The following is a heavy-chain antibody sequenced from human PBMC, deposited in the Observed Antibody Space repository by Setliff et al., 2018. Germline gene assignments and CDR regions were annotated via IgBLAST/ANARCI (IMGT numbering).Heavy chain of an antibody. CDR3: ARRLSGSGGDDY. CDR2: IYSSGST. D-gene: IGHD6-19*01. J-gene: IGHJ4*02. CDR1: GGSISSGDYY. Sequence: PSETLSLTCTVSGGSISSGDYYWSWIRQPPGKGLEWIGYIYSSGSTYYNPSLKSRVSISVDTSKNQFSLKLSSVTAADTAVYYCARRLSGSGGDDYWGQGTLVTVSS. V-gene: IGHV4-30-4*08.